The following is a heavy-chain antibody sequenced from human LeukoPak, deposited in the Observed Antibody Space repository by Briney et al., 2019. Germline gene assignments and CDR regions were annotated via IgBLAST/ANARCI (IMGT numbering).Heavy chain of an antibody. Sequence: SETLSLTCTVSGGSISSGAYYYNWIRQRAGRGLECIGRIYTSGSTNYNPSLKSRLTISVDTSKNQFSLKLSSVTAADTAVYYCARDVYDFWSGYYDWGPGTLVTVSS. V-gene: IGHV4-61*02. CDR2: IYTSGST. CDR3: ARDVYDFWSGYYD. D-gene: IGHD3-3*01. CDR1: GGSISSGAYY. J-gene: IGHJ4*02.